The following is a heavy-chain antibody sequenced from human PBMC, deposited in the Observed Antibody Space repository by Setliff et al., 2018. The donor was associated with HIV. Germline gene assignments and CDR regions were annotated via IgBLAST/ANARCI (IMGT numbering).Heavy chain of an antibody. V-gene: IGHV1-18*01. CDR1: GYTFTSYG. CDR2: VNPSGGST. J-gene: IGHJ3*02. Sequence: GASVKVSCKASGYTFTSYGISWVRLAPGQGLEWMGMVNPSGGSTVYAQKFQGRVTMTTDTSTNTAYMELRSLRSDDTAVYYCARDYRATLDFRVAFDIWGQGTMVTVSS. D-gene: IGHD1-1*01. CDR3: ARDYRATLDFRVAFDI.